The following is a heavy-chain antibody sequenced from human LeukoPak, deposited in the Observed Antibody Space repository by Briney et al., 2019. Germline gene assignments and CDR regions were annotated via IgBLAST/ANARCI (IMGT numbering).Heavy chain of an antibody. J-gene: IGHJ6*03. CDR3: ARAQGSYYHYYMDV. V-gene: IGHV1-46*01. CDR2: INPSGGSP. CDR1: GYTFTSYH. Sequence: GASVKVSCKASGYTFTSYHLHWVRQAPGQGLEWMGIINPSGGSPNYAQKFQGRVTMTSDMSTSTVNMELSSLRSEDTAVYYCARAQGSYYHYYMDVWGKGTTVTVSS. D-gene: IGHD1-26*01.